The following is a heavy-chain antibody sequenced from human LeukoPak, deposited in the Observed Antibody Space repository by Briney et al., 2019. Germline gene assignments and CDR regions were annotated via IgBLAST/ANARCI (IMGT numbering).Heavy chain of an antibody. Sequence: ASVKVSCKASGYTFTSYDINWVRQATGQGLEWMGWVNPNSGNTGYAQKFQGRVTITGNTSISTAYMELSSLRSEDTAVYYCARGLETYYYGSGSYLFLRSNWFDPWGQGTLVTVSS. CDR2: VNPNSGNT. CDR1: GYTFTSYD. CDR3: ARGLETYYYGSGSYLFLRSNWFDP. D-gene: IGHD3-10*01. J-gene: IGHJ5*02. V-gene: IGHV1-8*03.